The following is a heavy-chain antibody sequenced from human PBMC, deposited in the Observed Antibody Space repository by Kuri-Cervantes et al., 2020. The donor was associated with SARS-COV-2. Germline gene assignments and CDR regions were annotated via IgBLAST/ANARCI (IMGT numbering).Heavy chain of an antibody. CDR1: GYSFTCYW. J-gene: IGHJ6*02. D-gene: IGHD3-16*01. V-gene: IGHV5-51*01. Sequence: GESLKISCKGSGYSFTCYWIGWVRQMPGKGLEWMGIIYPGDSDTRYSPSFQGQVTISADKSISTAYLQWSSLKASDTAMYYCAVRRTTTWGNYYYYGMDVWGQGTTVTVSS. CDR3: AVRRTTTWGNYYYYGMDV. CDR2: IYPGDSDT.